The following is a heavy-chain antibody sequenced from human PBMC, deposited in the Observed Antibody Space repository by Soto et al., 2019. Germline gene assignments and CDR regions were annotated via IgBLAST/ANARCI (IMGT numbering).Heavy chain of an antibody. CDR3: AREMAGLGGEYDY. V-gene: IGHV1-18*01. CDR1: GYTFTKYG. J-gene: IGHJ4*02. Sequence: QVQLVQSGAEVKNPGASVKVSCKTSGYTFTKYGVGWVRQAPGQGLEWMGWISGSSGNANYAEKVQGRTTLTTDTSTSTAYIELRRLRSDDTAVYYCAREMAGLGGEYDYWGQGTLVTVSS. CDR2: ISGSSGNA. D-gene: IGHD3-16*01.